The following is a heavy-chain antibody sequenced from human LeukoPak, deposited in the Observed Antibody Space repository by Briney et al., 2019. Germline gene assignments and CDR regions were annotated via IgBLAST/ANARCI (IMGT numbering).Heavy chain of an antibody. Sequence: SETLSLTCTVSGGSIGSYYWSWIRQPPGKGLEWIGYIYYSGSTNYNPSLKSRVTISVDTSKNQFSLKLSSVTAADTAVYYCARHEHDPSLFDYWGQGTLVAVSS. CDR3: ARHEHDPSLFDY. J-gene: IGHJ4*02. D-gene: IGHD2-21*01. CDR1: GGSIGSYY. CDR2: IYYSGST. V-gene: IGHV4-59*08.